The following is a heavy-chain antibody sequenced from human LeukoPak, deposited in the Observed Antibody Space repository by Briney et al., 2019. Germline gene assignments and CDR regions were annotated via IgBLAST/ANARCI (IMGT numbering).Heavy chain of an antibody. Sequence: PSETLSLTCTVSGGSISSSSYYWGWIRQPPGKGLEWIGSIYYSGSTYYNPSLKSRVTISVDTSKNQFSLKLSSVTAADTAVYYCAREGGVDTAMDHFDYWGQGTLVTVSS. D-gene: IGHD5-18*01. CDR1: GGSISSSSYY. V-gene: IGHV4-39*02. CDR3: AREGGVDTAMDHFDY. J-gene: IGHJ4*02. CDR2: IYYSGST.